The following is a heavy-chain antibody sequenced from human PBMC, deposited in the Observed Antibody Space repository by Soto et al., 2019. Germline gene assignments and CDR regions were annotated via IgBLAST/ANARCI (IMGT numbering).Heavy chain of an antibody. D-gene: IGHD2-15*01. V-gene: IGHV3-23*01. J-gene: IGHJ5*02. CDR1: GFTVSSCA. CDR2: ISASGSGT. Sequence: GGSLRLSCAASGFTVSSCAMSWVRQAPGKGLEWVSVISASGSGTYYADSVKGRFTISRDNSKKTLYLQMNSLRAEDTAVYYYAIQDIVGLVPASHPWGQGTLVTVSS. CDR3: AIQDIVGLVPASHP.